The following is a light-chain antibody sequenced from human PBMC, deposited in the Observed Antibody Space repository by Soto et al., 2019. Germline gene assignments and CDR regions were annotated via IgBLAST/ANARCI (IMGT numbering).Light chain of an antibody. CDR2: AAS. CDR1: QGISSF. V-gene: IGKV1-9*01. Sequence: DIQLTQSPSFVSASVGDRVTITCRASQGISSFLAWYQQKPERAPNLLIYAASTVQSGVPSRFSGSGSGTEFTLTISSLQPEDFATYYCQQYNSYSPITFGQGTRLEIK. J-gene: IGKJ5*01. CDR3: QQYNSYSPIT.